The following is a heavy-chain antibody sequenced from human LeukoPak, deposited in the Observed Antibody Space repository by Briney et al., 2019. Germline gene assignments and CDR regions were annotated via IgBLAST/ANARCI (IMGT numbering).Heavy chain of an antibody. CDR2: IYYNGIT. CDR3: ARGDYNDGAGYLDH. V-gene: IGHV4-30-4*01. J-gene: IGHJ5*02. D-gene: IGHD3-22*01. Sequence: SETLSLTCTVSGGSIFSGDYYWNWIRQPPGKGLEWIGYIYYNGITYYNPSLESRVTISVDTSKNQFSLKLSSVTAADMAVYYCARGDYNDGAGYLDHWGQGTLVPVSS. CDR1: GGSIFSGDYY.